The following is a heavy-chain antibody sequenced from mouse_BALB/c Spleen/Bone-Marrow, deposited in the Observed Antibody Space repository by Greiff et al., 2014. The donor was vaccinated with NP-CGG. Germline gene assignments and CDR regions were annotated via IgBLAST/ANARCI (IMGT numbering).Heavy chain of an antibody. V-gene: IGHV5-4*02. Sequence: DVHLGGSGGGLVKPGVSLKLSCAVSGFTFSDYYIYWLRQTLEKRLEWVATISDGGNYSYYPDSVKGRFTISRDNAKNNLYLQMSSLKSEDTAMYYCARSRMRYGAMDYWGQGTSVTVFS. CDR3: ARSRMRYGAMDY. D-gene: IGHD2-10*02. J-gene: IGHJ4*01. CDR1: GFTFSDYY. CDR2: ISDGGNYS.